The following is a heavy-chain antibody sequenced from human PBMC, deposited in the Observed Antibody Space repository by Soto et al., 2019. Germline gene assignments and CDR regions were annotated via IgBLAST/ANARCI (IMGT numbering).Heavy chain of an antibody. CDR1: GITFSDYY. J-gene: IGHJ6*03. D-gene: IGHD3-10*01. Sequence: GESLKISCAASGITFSDYYMSWIRQAPGKGLEWVSYISTSGNTIYYADSVRGRFTISRDNAKNSLYLQMNSLRVEDTAVYYCARLLNYYYYYMDVWGKGTTVTVSS. V-gene: IGHV3-11*01. CDR3: ARLLNYYYYYMDV. CDR2: ISTSGNTI.